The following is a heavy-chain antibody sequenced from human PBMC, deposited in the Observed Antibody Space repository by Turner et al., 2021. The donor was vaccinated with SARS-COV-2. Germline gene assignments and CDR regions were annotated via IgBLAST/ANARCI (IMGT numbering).Heavy chain of an antibody. Sequence: QVQLVQSGAEVKKPGASVKVSCKASGYTFTSYGISWVRQAPGQGLEWMGWISAYNGNTNYAQKLQRRVTMTTDTSTSTAYMELRSLRSDDTAVYYCARGDIVVVVASTPGDYFDYWGQGTLVTVSS. CDR3: ARGDIVVVVASTPGDYFDY. CDR1: GYTFTSYG. V-gene: IGHV1-18*01. J-gene: IGHJ4*02. D-gene: IGHD2-15*01. CDR2: ISAYNGNT.